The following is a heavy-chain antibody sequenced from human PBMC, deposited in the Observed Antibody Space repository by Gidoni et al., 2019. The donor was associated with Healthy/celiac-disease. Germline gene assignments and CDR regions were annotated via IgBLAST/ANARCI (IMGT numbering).Heavy chain of an antibody. J-gene: IGHJ5*02. CDR3: ARGRVVVNGGDWFDP. CDR2: IIPILGIA. D-gene: IGHD2-15*01. Sequence: QVQLVQSGAEVKKPGSSAKVSCKASGGTFSSYAISWVRQAPGQGLEWMGRIIPILGIANYAQKFQRRVTITADKSTSTAYMELSSLRSEDTAVYYCARGRVVVNGGDWFDPWGQGTLVTVSS. V-gene: IGHV1-69*04. CDR1: GGTFSSYA.